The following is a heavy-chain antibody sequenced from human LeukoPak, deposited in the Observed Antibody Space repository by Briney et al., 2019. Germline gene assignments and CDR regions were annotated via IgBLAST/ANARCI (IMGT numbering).Heavy chain of an antibody. Sequence: SVKVSCKASGGTFSSYTISWVRQAPGQGLEWMARIIPILGIANYAQKFQGRVTITVDKSTSTAYMELSSLRSEDTAVYYCARTPTKSYDFWSGYLYYFDYWGQGTLVTVSS. V-gene: IGHV1-69*02. CDR2: IIPILGIA. CDR3: ARTPTKSYDFWSGYLYYFDY. CDR1: GGTFSSYT. J-gene: IGHJ4*02. D-gene: IGHD3-3*01.